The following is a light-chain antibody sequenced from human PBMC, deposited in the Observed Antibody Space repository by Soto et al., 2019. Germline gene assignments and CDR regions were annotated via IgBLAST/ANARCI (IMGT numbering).Light chain of an antibody. CDR2: SNS. CDR1: SSNIGSNY. J-gene: IGLJ2*01. CDR3: VAWDDSLSGVV. Sequence: QSVLTQPPSASGAPGQRVTISCSGSSSNIGSNYVYWYQQFPGTAPKRLIYSNSQRPSGVPDRFSGSKSGTSASLAISGLRSEDEADYYCVAWDDSLSGVVFGGGTKLTV. V-gene: IGLV1-47*02.